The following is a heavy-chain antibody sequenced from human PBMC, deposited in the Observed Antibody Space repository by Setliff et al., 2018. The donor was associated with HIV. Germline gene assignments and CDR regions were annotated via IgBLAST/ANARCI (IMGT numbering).Heavy chain of an antibody. Sequence: SETLSLTCAMSGDPLNSDAFSWSWIRLPPGEGLEWIGYMKEGGRTYYNPSLRSRVTITSDKSKNQLSLTLNSVTAADTAVYYCARQRAGEIEELPGALPLRGVFDLWGQGTMVTVSS. CDR2: MKEGGRT. J-gene: IGHJ3*01. V-gene: IGHV4-30-2*01. CDR3: ARQRAGEIEELPGALPLRGVFDL. CDR1: GDPLNSDAFS. D-gene: IGHD1-7*01.